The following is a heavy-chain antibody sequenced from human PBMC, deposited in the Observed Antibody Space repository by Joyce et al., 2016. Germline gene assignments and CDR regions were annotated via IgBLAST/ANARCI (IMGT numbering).Heavy chain of an antibody. CDR2: VYYSGST. V-gene: IGHV4-39*01. CDR3: ARHPPILGGTNFDF. J-gene: IGHJ4*01. CDR1: GASISGSSYY. D-gene: IGHD1-26*01. Sequence: QLQLQESGPGLVKFSETLSLTCSISGASISGSSYYWGWIRRPPGKGLEWIGSVYYSGSTHANPSLKSRVTISVATSKRQFHLKLSSVTAADTAVYYCARHPPILGGTNFDFWGHGTLVTVSS.